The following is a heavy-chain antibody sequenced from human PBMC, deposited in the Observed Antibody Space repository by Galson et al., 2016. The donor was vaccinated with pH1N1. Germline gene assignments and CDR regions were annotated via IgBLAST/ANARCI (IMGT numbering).Heavy chain of an antibody. Sequence: SLRLSCAASGFTFSSYNMNWVRQAPGKRLEWVSSISSSTSYKYYADSVKGRFTISRDNAKNSLYLQMNSLRAEDTAVYYCARGKRSIGWTTVDYWGQGTLVTVSS. CDR1: GFTFSSYN. D-gene: IGHD6-19*01. CDR2: ISSSTSYK. J-gene: IGHJ4*02. CDR3: ARGKRSIGWTTVDY. V-gene: IGHV3-21*01.